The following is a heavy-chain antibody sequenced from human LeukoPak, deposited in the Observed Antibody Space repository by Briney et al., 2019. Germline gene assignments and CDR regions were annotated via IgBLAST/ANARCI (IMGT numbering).Heavy chain of an antibody. CDR2: ISYDRSNK. D-gene: IGHD5-24*01. J-gene: IGHJ4*02. V-gene: IGHV3-30-3*01. CDR3: ARGWWLQLSLGLDY. Sequence: GGSLRLSCAASGFTFSSYAMHWVRQAPGKGLEWVAVISYDRSNKYYADSVKGRFTISRDNSKNTLYLQMNSLRAEDTAVYYCARGWWLQLSLGLDYWGQGTLVTVSS. CDR1: GFTFSSYA.